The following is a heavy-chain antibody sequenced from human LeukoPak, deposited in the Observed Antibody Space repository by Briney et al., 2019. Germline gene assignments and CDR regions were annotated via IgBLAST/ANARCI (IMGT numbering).Heavy chain of an antibody. J-gene: IGHJ3*02. Sequence: SETLSLTCTVSGGXISSYYWSWIRQPPGKGLEWIGYIYYSGSTNYNPSLKSRVTISVDTSKNQFSLKLSSVTAADTAVYYCARLAKGGYYDSSGYYPPRNAFDIWGQGTMVTVSS. CDR2: IYYSGST. V-gene: IGHV4-59*08. D-gene: IGHD3-22*01. CDR1: GGXISSYY. CDR3: ARLAKGGYYDSSGYYPPRNAFDI.